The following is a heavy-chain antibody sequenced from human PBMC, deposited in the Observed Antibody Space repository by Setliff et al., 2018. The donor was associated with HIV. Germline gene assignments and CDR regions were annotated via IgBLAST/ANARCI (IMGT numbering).Heavy chain of an antibody. CDR1: GGSLSSGGYY. D-gene: IGHD6-13*01. J-gene: IGHJ6*03. CDR2: IYYSGST. V-gene: IGHV4-39*01. CDR3: ARHKDPPGSRWIFYYYYMDL. Sequence: PSETLSLTCTVSGGSLSSGGYYWSWICQHPGKGLEWIGYIYYSGSTSYNPSLSSRLTISVDTSKNQVSLRLSSVTAADTGVYYCARHKDPPGSRWIFYYYYMDLWGGGTTVTVSS.